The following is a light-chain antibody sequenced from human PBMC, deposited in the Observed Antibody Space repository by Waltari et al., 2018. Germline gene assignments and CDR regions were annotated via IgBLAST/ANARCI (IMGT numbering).Light chain of an antibody. CDR2: AAN. CDR3: QQLSSFPYT. V-gene: IGKV1-9*01. Sequence: DIQLTQSPSCLSASVGDRVTITCRASQGISSFLAWYQQKPGKAPNLLIFAANTLQSGVPSRFSGSGSGTEFTLTVNSLQPEDFATYYCQQLSSFPYTFGQGTKLEIK. J-gene: IGKJ2*01. CDR1: QGISSF.